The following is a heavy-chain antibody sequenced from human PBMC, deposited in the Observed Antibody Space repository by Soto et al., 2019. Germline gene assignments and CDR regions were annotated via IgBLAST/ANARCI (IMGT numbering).Heavy chain of an antibody. CDR1: GGSVSSGSYY. V-gene: IGHV4-61*01. D-gene: IGHD3-10*01. CDR3: ARDQRYYGSGSYYRGRYYYGMDV. J-gene: IGHJ6*02. CDR2: IYYSGST. Sequence: PSETLSLTCTVSGGSVSSGSYYWSWIRQPPGKGLEWVGYIYYSGSTNYNPSPKSRVTRSVNTSKNQFSLMLSPVTGAETAEYYCARDQRYYGSGSYYRGRYYYGMDVWGQGTTVTVSS.